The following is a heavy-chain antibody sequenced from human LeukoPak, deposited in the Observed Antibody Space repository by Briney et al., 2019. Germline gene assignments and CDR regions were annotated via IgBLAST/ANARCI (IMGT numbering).Heavy chain of an antibody. CDR2: INPSGGST. D-gene: IGHD1-26*01. CDR1: GYTFTSYY. J-gene: IGHJ5*02. V-gene: IGHV1-46*01. Sequence: ASVKVSCKASGYTFTSYYFHWVRQAPGQGLEWMGIINPSGGSTSYAQKFQGRVTMTRDMSTSTVYMELSSLRSEDTAVYYCARWASGGWFDPWGQGTLVTVSS. CDR3: ARWASGGWFDP.